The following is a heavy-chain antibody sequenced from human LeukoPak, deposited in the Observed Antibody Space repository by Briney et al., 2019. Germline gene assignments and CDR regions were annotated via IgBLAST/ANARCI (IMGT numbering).Heavy chain of an antibody. V-gene: IGHV4-39*01. CDR2: IYYSGST. CDR1: GGSISSSSYY. Sequence: SETLSLTCTVSGGSISSSSYYWGWIRQPPGKGLEWIGSIYYSGSTYYNPSLKSRVTISVYTSKNQFSLKLSSVTAADTAVYYCARHPDSKFWGPVSPAILWFGELGWFDPWGQGTLVTVSS. J-gene: IGHJ5*02. CDR3: ARHPDSKFWGPVSPAILWFGELGWFDP. D-gene: IGHD3-10*01.